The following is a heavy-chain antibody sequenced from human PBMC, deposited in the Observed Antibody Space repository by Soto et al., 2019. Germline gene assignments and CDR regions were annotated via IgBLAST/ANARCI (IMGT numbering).Heavy chain of an antibody. D-gene: IGHD3-10*01. CDR2: VSPTGDTV. V-gene: IGHV3-9*01. CDR1: GFRFEQYV. J-gene: IGHJ4*02. CDR3: LKDAPNGSIDY. Sequence: VQVVASGGGLVQPGRSLRLSCAVSGFRFEQYVMHWVRQGPGKGLECVSTVSPTGDTVAYADSVEGRFTVSRDNAKNSLYLQMNSIKGDDTAFYYCLKDAPNGSIDYWGQGTLVTVSS.